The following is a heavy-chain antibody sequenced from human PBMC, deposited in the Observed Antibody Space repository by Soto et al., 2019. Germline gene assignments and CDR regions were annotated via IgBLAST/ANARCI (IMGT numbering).Heavy chain of an antibody. J-gene: IGHJ6*02. D-gene: IGHD2-2*01. CDR3: ARGQGCSSTSCSVYYYYGMDV. V-gene: IGHV1-8*01. CDR2: MNPNSGNT. Sequence: QVQLVQSGAEVKKPGASVKVSCKASGYTFTSYDINWVRQATGQGLEWMGWMNPNSGNTGYAQKFQGRVTMTRNTAISTDYMELSSLRSEDTAVYYCARGQGCSSTSCSVYYYYGMDVWGQGTTVTVSS. CDR1: GYTFTSYD.